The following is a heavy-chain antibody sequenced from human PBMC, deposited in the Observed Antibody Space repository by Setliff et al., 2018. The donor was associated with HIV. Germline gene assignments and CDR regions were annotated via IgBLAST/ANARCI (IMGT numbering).Heavy chain of an antibody. V-gene: IGHV3-23*01. D-gene: IGHD3-22*01. J-gene: IGHJ4*02. Sequence: LRLSCAASGFTFRGYAMSWVRQAPGKGLEWVSAVSGSGDSTYYADSARGRFSASRDNSKNRLFLHMNSLRAEDTAVYYCAKDGIGDTSGFFDSWGQGTLVTVSS. CDR3: AKDGIGDTSGFFDS. CDR2: VSGSGDST. CDR1: GFTFRGYA.